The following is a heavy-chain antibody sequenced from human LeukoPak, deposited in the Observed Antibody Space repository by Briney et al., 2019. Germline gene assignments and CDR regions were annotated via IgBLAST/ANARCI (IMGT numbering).Heavy chain of an antibody. D-gene: IGHD3-9*01. V-gene: IGHV3-48*04. CDR1: GFTFSSYS. Sequence: GGSLRLSCAASGFTFSSYSMNWVRQAPGKGLEWVSYISSSGSTIYYADSVKGRFTISRDNAKNSLYLQMNSLRAEDTAVYYCARVINDILTGPIDYWGQGTLVTVSS. J-gene: IGHJ4*02. CDR2: ISSSGSTI. CDR3: ARVINDILTGPIDY.